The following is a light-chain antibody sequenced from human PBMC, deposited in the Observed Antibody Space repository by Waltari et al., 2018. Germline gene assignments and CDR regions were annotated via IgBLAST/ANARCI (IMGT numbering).Light chain of an antibody. V-gene: IGKV3-20*01. CDR3: QQYGSSPLT. CDR2: CAS. CDR1: QSVSSSY. J-gene: IGKJ3*01. Sequence: EIVLTQSPVTLSLSPGERATLSCRASQSVSSSYLAWYQQKPGQAPRLLIYCASSRATGIPDRFSGSGSGTDFTLTISRLEPEDFAVYYCQQYGSSPLTFGPGTKVDIK.